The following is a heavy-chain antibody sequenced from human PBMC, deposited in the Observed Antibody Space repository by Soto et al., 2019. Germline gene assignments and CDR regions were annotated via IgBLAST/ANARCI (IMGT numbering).Heavy chain of an antibody. V-gene: IGHV4-59*08. CDR1: GGSISSYY. D-gene: IGHD3-16*02. J-gene: IGHJ6*03. CDR2: IYYSGST. Sequence: SETLSLTCTVSGGSISSYYWSWIRQPPGKGLEWIGYIYYSGSTNYNPSLKSRVTISVDTSKNQFSLKLSSVTAADTAVYYCARRYPDYYYYYMDVWGKGTTVTVSS. CDR3: ARRYPDYYYYYMDV.